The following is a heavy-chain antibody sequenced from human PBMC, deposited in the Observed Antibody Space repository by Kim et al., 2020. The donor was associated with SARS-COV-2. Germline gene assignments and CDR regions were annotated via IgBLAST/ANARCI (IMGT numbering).Heavy chain of an antibody. D-gene: IGHD1-1*01. J-gene: IGHJ6*02. CDR2: MSGGGGST. V-gene: IGHV3-23*01. CDR3: AKVLNWNDGLGMDA. CDR1: GFTFSNYA. Sequence: GGSLRLSCVASGFTFSNYAMSWVRQAPGKGLEWVSTMSGGGGSTYYAASVKGRFTISRDYSKNTLYLQMNTLGADDTAIYYCAKVLNWNDGLGMDAWGQG.